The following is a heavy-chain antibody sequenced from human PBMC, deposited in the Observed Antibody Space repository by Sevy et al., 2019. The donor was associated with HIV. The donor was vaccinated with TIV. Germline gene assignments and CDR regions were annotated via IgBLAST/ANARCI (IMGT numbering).Heavy chain of an antibody. V-gene: IGHV4-39*01. D-gene: IGHD6-6*01. CDR1: GGSISSSSYY. CDR2: IYYSGST. CDR3: ARLSSSSENYFDY. J-gene: IGHJ4*02. Sequence: SETLSLTCTVSGGSISSSSYYWGWIRQPPGKGLEWIGSIYYSGSTYYNPSLKSRVTISVDTSKNQFSLKLSSVTAADTAVYYCARLSSSSENYFDYWGQGTLVTVSS.